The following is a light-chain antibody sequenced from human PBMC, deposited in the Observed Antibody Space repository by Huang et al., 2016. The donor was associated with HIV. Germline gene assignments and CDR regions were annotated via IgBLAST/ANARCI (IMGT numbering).Light chain of an antibody. CDR2: KAF. Sequence: DIQVTQSPSTLSAFVGDRVNITCRTSQRISTWLAWYQQRPGKAPNLLISKAFNLEAWLPSMFSGNVSGTEFTLTINGLQPDVLAIYSCQLQWTFGQGTKVEIK. V-gene: IGKV1-5*03. CDR3: QLQWT. J-gene: IGKJ1*01. CDR1: QRISTW.